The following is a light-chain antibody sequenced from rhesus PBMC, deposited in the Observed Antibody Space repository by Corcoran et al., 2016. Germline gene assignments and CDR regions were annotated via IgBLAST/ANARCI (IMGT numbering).Light chain of an antibody. J-gene: IGKJ2*01. CDR3: QQYGSRPYS. V-gene: IGKV1-22*01. CDR2: KAS. Sequence: DIQMTQSPSSLSASVGDTVTITCRASQGISSWLAWYQQKPGKDPKLLIYKASSWQSGVPSRYSGSGSGTDFTLTISSLQSEDFATYYCQQYGSRPYSFGQGTKVEIK. CDR1: QGISSW.